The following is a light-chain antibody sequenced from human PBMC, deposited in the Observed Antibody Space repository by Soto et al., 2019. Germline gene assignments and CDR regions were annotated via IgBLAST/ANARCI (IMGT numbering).Light chain of an antibody. Sequence: EIVLTQYPATLSLSPGERATLSCRASQSISTYLAWYQQKPGQAPRLLISDASNRATGIPARFSGSGSGTDFTLTISSLEPEDFAVYYCQQRSSWPTFGQGTKVEIK. CDR3: QQRSSWPT. J-gene: IGKJ1*01. V-gene: IGKV3-11*01. CDR2: DAS. CDR1: QSISTY.